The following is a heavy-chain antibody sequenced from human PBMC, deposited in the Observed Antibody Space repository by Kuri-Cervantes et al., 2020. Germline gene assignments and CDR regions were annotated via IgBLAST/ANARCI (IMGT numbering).Heavy chain of an antibody. J-gene: IGHJ6*03. D-gene: IGHD3-3*01. CDR3: ARGTVLRFLGYMDV. CDR2: INHSGST. Sequence: GSLRLSCTVSGDSVNGGSNYWSWIRQPAGKGLEWIGEINHSGSTNYNPSLKSRVTISVDTSKNQFSLKLSSVTAADTAVYYCARGTVLRFLGYMDVWGKGTTVTVSS. V-gene: IGHV4-61*10. CDR1: GDSVNGGSNY.